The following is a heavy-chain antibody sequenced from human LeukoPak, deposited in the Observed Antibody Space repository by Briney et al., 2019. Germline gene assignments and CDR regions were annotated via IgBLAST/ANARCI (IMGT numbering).Heavy chain of an antibody. D-gene: IGHD4-17*01. V-gene: IGHV4-59*01. Sequence: PSETLSLTCTVSGGSISSYYWSWIRQPPGKGLEWIGYIYYSGSTNYNPSLKSRVTISLDTSKNQFSLKLSSVTAADTAVYYCAREEGGTTVTTLGYWGQGTLVTVSS. CDR3: AREEGGTTVTTLGY. CDR1: GGSISSYY. J-gene: IGHJ4*02. CDR2: IYYSGST.